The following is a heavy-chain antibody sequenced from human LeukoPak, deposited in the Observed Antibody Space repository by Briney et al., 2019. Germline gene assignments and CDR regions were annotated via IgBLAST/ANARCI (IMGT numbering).Heavy chain of an antibody. J-gene: IGHJ2*01. Sequence: GGSLRLSCAASGFXSRDYYISWIRQAPGRGLEWVSYISSSSSSTNYADSVKGRFTISRDNAKNSLYLQMNSLRAEDTAVYYCARTNWGVWYFDLWGRGTLVTVSS. D-gene: IGHD7-27*01. V-gene: IGHV3-11*03. CDR1: GFXSRDYY. CDR2: ISSSSSST. CDR3: ARTNWGVWYFDL.